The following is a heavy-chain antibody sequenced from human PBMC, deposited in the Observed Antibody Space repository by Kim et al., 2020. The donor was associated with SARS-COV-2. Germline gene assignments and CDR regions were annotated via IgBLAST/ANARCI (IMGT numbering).Heavy chain of an antibody. CDR2: INAGNGNT. CDR3: ARASSSKSPFDY. D-gene: IGHD6-19*01. J-gene: IGHJ4*02. CDR1: GYTFTSYA. V-gene: IGHV1-3*01. Sequence: ASVKVSCKASGYTFTSYAMHWVRQAPGQRLEWMGWINAGNGNTKYSQKFQGRVTITRDTSASTAYMELSSLRSEDTAVYYCARASSSKSPFDYWGQGTLVTVSS.